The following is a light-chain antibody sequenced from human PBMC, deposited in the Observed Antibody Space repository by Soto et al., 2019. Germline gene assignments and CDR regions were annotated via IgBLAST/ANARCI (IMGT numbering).Light chain of an antibody. V-gene: IGLV1-44*01. Sequence: QAVLTEPPSACATPGQGVTISCSGSNSNIGGKTVTWYQQIPGQAPKVVIHSDDQRPSGVPDRFSGSKSGTSASLAISAVQSEDEADYFCASWDDSLTVVFGGGTKVTVL. CDR2: SDD. CDR3: ASWDDSLTVV. J-gene: IGLJ2*01. CDR1: NSNIGGKT.